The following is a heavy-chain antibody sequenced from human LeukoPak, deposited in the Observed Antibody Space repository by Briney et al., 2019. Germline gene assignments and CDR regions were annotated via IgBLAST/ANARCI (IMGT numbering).Heavy chain of an antibody. CDR3: ARGRCWSALGRVVVVAATPGVWFDS. Sequence: SETLSLTCAAYGGSFSGYYWSWIRQPPGKGLEWIGEINHSGSTNYNPSLKSRVTISVDTSKNQFSLKLSSVTAADTAVYYCARGRCWSALGRVVVVAATPGVWFDSWGQGTLVTVSS. CDR2: INHSGST. V-gene: IGHV4-34*01. CDR1: GGSFSGYY. D-gene: IGHD2-15*01. J-gene: IGHJ5*01.